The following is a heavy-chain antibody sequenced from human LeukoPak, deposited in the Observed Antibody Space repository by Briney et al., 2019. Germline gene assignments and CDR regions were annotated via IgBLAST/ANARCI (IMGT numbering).Heavy chain of an antibody. J-gene: IGHJ4*02. D-gene: IGHD3-10*01. Sequence: GGSLRLSCTASGFTFGDYAMSWFRQAPGRGLEWVGFIRSKAYGGTTEYAASVKGRFTISRDDSKSIAYLQMNSLKTEDTAVYYCTRDIISGFGGVIEIGMDYWGQGTLVTVSS. CDR3: TRDIISGFGGVIEIGMDY. CDR1: GFTFGDYA. V-gene: IGHV3-49*03. CDR2: IRSKAYGGTT.